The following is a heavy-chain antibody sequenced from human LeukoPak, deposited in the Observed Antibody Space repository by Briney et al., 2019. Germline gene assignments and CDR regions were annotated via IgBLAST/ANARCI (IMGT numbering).Heavy chain of an antibody. V-gene: IGHV1-69-2*01. CDR1: GYTFTDYY. CDR3: ATDAFDI. J-gene: IGHJ3*02. CDR2: VDPEDGET. Sequence: ASVKVSCKVSGYTFTDYYMHWVQQAPGKGREWMGLVDPEDGETIYAEKFQGRVTITADTSTDTAYMEPSSLRSEDTAVYYCATDAFDIWGQGTMVTVSS.